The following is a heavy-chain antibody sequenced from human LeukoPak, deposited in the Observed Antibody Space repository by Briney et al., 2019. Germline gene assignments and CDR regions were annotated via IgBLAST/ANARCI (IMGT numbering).Heavy chain of an antibody. CDR2: TSGSSGSTI. CDR3: ARDKIQWLRYSYFDY. J-gene: IGHJ4*02. D-gene: IGHD5-12*01. CDR1: GFTFSSYG. Sequence: GGSLRLSCATSGFTFSSYGMHWVRQAPGRGLEWLSYTSGSSGSTIYYAQSVRGRFTISRDDAKNTLYLQMNSLRADDTAVYFCARDKIQWLRYSYFDYWGQGVLVTVSS. V-gene: IGHV3-48*01.